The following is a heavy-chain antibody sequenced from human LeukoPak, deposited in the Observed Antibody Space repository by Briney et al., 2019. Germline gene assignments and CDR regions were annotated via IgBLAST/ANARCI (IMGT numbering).Heavy chain of an antibody. Sequence: SETLSLTCAVYGGSFSGYYWTWIRQPPGKGLEWIGEIHYSGSATYNPSLKSRVTISVDTSKNQFSLKLSSVTAADTAVYYCAVDFWSGYYYFDYWGQGTLVTVSS. J-gene: IGHJ4*02. CDR3: AVDFWSGYYYFDY. CDR1: GGSFSGYY. CDR2: IHYSGSA. V-gene: IGHV4-34*01. D-gene: IGHD3-3*01.